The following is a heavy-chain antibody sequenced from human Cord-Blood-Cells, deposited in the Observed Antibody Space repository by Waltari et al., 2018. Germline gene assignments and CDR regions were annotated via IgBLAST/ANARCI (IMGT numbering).Heavy chain of an antibody. J-gene: IGHJ3*02. D-gene: IGHD6-6*01. CDR3: AISSIAARLDAFDI. CDR2: INPNSGVT. Sequence: QVQLVQSGAEVKKPGASVKVSCKASGYTFTGYYMNWVRQAPGQGLEGMGWINPNSGVTNYAQKFQGWVTMTRDTSISTAYMELSRLRSDDTAVYYCAISSIAARLDAFDIWGQGTMVTVSS. CDR1: GYTFTGYY. V-gene: IGHV1-2*04.